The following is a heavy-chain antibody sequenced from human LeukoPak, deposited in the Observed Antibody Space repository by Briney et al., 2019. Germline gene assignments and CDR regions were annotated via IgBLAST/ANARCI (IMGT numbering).Heavy chain of an antibody. Sequence: ASVKVSCKASGYTFTSYGISWVRQAPGQGLEWMGWISAYNGNTNYAQKLQGRVTVTTDTSTSTAYMELRSLRSDDTAVYYCARYGGITVVRNIGNWLDPWGQGTLVTVSS. CDR3: ARYGGITVVRNIGNWLDP. D-gene: IGHD3-10*01. V-gene: IGHV1-18*01. J-gene: IGHJ5*02. CDR1: GYTFTSYG. CDR2: ISAYNGNT.